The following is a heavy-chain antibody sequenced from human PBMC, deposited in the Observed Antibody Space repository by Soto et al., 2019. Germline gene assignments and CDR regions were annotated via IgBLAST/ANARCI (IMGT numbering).Heavy chain of an antibody. J-gene: IGHJ3*02. CDR1: GGSFSGYY. V-gene: IGHV4-34*01. D-gene: IGHD3-9*01. Sequence: QVQLQQWGAGLLKPSETLSLTCAVYGGSFSGYYWSWIRQPPGKGLEWIGEINHSGITNYNPSLMSRVTLSVDTSKNQFSLKLIFLTAADTAVYYCASDVLRYLRARGLDAFYIWGLVTMVPVSS. CDR3: ASDVLRYLRARGLDAFYI. CDR2: INHSGIT.